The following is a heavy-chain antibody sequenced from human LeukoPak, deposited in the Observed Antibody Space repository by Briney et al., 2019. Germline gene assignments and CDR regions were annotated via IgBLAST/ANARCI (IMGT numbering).Heavy chain of an antibody. CDR1: GYTFTGYY. J-gene: IGHJ4*02. Sequence: ASVKVSCKASGYTFTGYYMHWVRQAPGQGLEWMGWINPNSGGTNYAQKFQGRVTMTRDTSISTAYMELSRLRSDDTAVYYCASDLIAVAEVFDYWGQGTLVTVSS. CDR3: ASDLIAVAEVFDY. D-gene: IGHD6-19*01. V-gene: IGHV1-2*02. CDR2: INPNSGGT.